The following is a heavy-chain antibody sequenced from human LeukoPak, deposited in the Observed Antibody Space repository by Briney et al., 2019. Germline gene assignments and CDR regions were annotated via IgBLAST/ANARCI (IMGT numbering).Heavy chain of an antibody. Sequence: GGSLRLSCAASGFTFSSYSMNWVRQAPGKGLEWVSSISSSSSYIYYADSVKGRFTISRDNAKNSLYLQMNSLRAEDTALYHCARVHRWSITMIVVGAFDIWGQGTMVTVSS. J-gene: IGHJ3*02. D-gene: IGHD3-22*01. V-gene: IGHV3-21*04. CDR2: ISSSSSYI. CDR1: GFTFSSYS. CDR3: ARVHRWSITMIVVGAFDI.